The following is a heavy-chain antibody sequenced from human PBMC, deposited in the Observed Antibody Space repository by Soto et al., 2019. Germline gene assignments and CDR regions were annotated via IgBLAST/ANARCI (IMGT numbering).Heavy chain of an antibody. CDR3: AKALVRGVIYYYYMDV. D-gene: IGHD3-10*01. CDR1: GFTFSSYA. J-gene: IGHJ6*03. Sequence: PGGSLRLSCAASGFTFSSYAMSWVRQAPGKGLEWVSAISGSGGSTYYADSVKGRFTISRDNSKNTLYLQMNSLRAEDTAVYYCAKALVRGVIYYYYMDVWGKGTTVTVSS. CDR2: ISGSGGST. V-gene: IGHV3-23*01.